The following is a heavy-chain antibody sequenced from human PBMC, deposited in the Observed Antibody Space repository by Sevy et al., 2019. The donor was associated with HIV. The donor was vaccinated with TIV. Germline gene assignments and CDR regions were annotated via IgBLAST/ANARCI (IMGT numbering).Heavy chain of an antibody. Sequence: GGSLRLSCAASGFTFSDYYMSWIRQAPGKGLEWVSYISSSSSYTNYADSVKGRFTISRDNAKNSRYLQMNSLRAEDTAVYYCARDRWFGELLGYYMDVWGKGTTVTVSS. CDR3: ARDRWFGELLGYYMDV. V-gene: IGHV3-11*06. D-gene: IGHD3-10*01. CDR1: GFTFSDYY. CDR2: ISSSSSYT. J-gene: IGHJ6*03.